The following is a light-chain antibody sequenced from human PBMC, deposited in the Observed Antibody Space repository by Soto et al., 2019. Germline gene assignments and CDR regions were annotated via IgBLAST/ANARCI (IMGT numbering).Light chain of an antibody. Sequence: YELTQSPSVSVAPGQTATVTCGGRNIGAKSVHWYQQKPGRAPVLVVYDDSVRPSGIPERFSGSNSGNTATLTISRVEVGDEADYYCQVWDSGSTQYVFGAGTKVTVL. J-gene: IGLJ1*01. V-gene: IGLV3-21*02. CDR2: DDS. CDR1: NIGAKS. CDR3: QVWDSGSTQYV.